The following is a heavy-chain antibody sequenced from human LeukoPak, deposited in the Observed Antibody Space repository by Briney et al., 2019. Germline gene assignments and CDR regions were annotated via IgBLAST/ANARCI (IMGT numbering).Heavy chain of an antibody. J-gene: IGHJ4*02. V-gene: IGHV3-30-3*01. CDR1: GFTFSSYA. D-gene: IGHD6-19*01. Sequence: QPGRSLRLSCAASGFTFSSYAMHWVRQAPGKGLEWVAVISYDGSNKYYADSVKGRFTISRDNSKNTLYLQMNSLRAEDTAVYYCARGSPSNYSSGWSTGLDYWGQGTLVTVSS. CDR2: ISYDGSNK. CDR3: ARGSPSNYSSGWSTGLDY.